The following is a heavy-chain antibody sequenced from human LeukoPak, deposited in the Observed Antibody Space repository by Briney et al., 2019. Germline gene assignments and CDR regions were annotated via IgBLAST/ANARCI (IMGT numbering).Heavy chain of an antibody. Sequence: SETLSLTCTASGGSISSYYWSWIRQPPGKGLEWIGYIYYSGSTNYNPSLKSRVTISVDTSKNQFSLKLSSVTAADTAVHYCARGDGSMGYRGQGTLVTVSS. CDR1: GGSISSYY. CDR3: ARGDGSMGY. V-gene: IGHV4-59*01. CDR2: IYYSGST. D-gene: IGHD5-24*01. J-gene: IGHJ4*02.